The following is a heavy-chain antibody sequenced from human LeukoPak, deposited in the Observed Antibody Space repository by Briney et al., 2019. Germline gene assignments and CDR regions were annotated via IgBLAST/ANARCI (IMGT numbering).Heavy chain of an antibody. Sequence: PGGSLRPSCAASRFTFSSYSMNWVRQAPGKGLEWVSSISSSGSYIYYADSVKGRFTISRDNAKNSLSLQTNSLRAEDTAVYYCVREIIRLGQDDYFDYWGQGTLVTVSS. D-gene: IGHD3-3*02. CDR2: ISSSGSYI. V-gene: IGHV3-21*01. J-gene: IGHJ4*02. CDR3: VREIIRLGQDDYFDY. CDR1: RFTFSSYS.